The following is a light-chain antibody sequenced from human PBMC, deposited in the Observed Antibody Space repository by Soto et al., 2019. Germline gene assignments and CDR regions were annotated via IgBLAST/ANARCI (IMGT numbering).Light chain of an antibody. CDR1: QSVSSY. V-gene: IGKV3-11*01. Sequence: EIVLTQSPGTLPLSPGGRGTLSCRCSQSVSSYLAWYQQKPGQAPRLLIYDASNRATGIPARFSGSGSGTDFTLTISSLEPEDFAVYYCQQRSNWPPWTFGQGTKVDIK. CDR3: QQRSNWPPWT. J-gene: IGKJ1*01. CDR2: DAS.